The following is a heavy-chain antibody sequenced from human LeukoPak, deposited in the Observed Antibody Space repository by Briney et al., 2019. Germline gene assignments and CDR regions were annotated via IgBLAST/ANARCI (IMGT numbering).Heavy chain of an antibody. D-gene: IGHD6-6*01. Sequence: PSETLSLTCTVSGGSISSYYWSWIRQPAGKGLEWIGRIYTSGSTNYNPSLKSRVTISVDTSKNQFSLKLSSVTAADTAAYYCASVAARPNYYYYMDVWGKGTTVTVSS. CDR1: GGSISSYY. CDR2: IYTSGST. CDR3: ASVAARPNYYYYMDV. V-gene: IGHV4-4*07. J-gene: IGHJ6*03.